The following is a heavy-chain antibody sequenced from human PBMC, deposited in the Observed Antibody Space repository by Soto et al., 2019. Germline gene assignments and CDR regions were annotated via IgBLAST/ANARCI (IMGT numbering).Heavy chain of an antibody. D-gene: IGHD3-10*01. CDR2: IYYSGST. V-gene: IGHV4-30-4*01. CDR1: GCSISSGDYY. CDR3: AREKVRGVIPKSFDY. Sequence: SETLSLTCTVSGCSISSGDYYWSWIRQPPGKGLEWIGYIYYSGSTYYNPSLKSRVTISVDTSKNQFSLKLSSVTAADTAVYYCAREKVRGVIPKSFDYWGQGTLVTVSS. J-gene: IGHJ4*02.